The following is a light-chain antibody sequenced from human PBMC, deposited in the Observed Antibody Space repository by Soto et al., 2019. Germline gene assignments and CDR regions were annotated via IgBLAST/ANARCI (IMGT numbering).Light chain of an antibody. V-gene: IGKV1-5*03. Sequence: DIQMTQSPSTLSASVGDRVNITCRASQSISSWLAWYQQKPGKAPKLLIYKASSLESGVPSRFSGSGSGTEFTLTISSLQPDDFATYYCQQYNSYPWTFDQGTKVEIK. CDR2: KAS. CDR1: QSISSW. CDR3: QQYNSYPWT. J-gene: IGKJ1*01.